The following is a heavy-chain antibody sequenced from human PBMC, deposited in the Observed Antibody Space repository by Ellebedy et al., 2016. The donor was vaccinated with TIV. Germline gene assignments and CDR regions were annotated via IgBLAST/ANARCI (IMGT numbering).Heavy chain of an antibody. D-gene: IGHD5-18*01. J-gene: IGHJ3*02. V-gene: IGHV1-18*04. Sequence: ASVKVSCKASGYSFTGNYLHWVRQAPGQGLEWMGWISAYNDNTNYAQKLQGRVTMTTDTSTSTAYMELRSLRSDDTAVYYCARDGIQLWGDAFDIWGQGTMVTVSS. CDR3: ARDGIQLWGDAFDI. CDR1: GYSFTGNY. CDR2: ISAYNDNT.